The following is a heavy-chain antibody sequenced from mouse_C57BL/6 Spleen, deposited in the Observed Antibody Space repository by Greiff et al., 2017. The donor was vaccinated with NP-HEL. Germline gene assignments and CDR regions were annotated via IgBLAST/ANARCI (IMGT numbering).Heavy chain of an antibody. D-gene: IGHD1-1*01. V-gene: IGHV1-18*01. Sequence: EVQLVESGPELVKPGASVKIPCKASGYTFTDYNMDWVKQSHGKSLEWIGDINPNNGGTIYNQKFKGKATLTVDKSSSTAYMELRSLTSEDTAVYYCARNYYGSSGAWFAYWGQGTLVTVSA. CDR1: GYTFTDYN. CDR2: INPNNGGT. J-gene: IGHJ3*01. CDR3: ARNYYGSSGAWFAY.